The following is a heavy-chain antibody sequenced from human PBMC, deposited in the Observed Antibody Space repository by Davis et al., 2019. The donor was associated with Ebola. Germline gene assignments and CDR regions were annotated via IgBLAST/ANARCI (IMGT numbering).Heavy chain of an antibody. J-gene: IGHJ6*02. CDR1: GYTFIYRY. CDR2: ITPFNGNT. D-gene: IGHD6-19*01. V-gene: IGHV1-45*03. Sequence: SVKVSCKASGYTFIYRYLHWVRQAPRPALEWMGWITPFNGNTNYAQKFQDRVTITRDRTMSTAYMELSSLRSEDTAMYYCASSIAVAGTFYYYGMDVWGQGTTVTVSS. CDR3: ASSIAVAGTFYYYGMDV.